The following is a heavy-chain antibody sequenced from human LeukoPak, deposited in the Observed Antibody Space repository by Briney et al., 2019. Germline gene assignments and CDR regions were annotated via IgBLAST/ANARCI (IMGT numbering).Heavy chain of an antibody. CDR3: ARFRYSYGSLNFPLFDY. CDR2: IYPGDSDT. J-gene: IGHJ4*02. D-gene: IGHD5-18*01. CDR1: GYSFTSYW. V-gene: IGHV5-51*01. Sequence: GESLKISCKGSGYSFTSYWIGWVRQMPGKGLEWMGIIYPGDSDTRYSPSFQGQVTISADKSISTAYLQWSSLKASDTAMYYCARFRYSYGSLNFPLFDYWGQGTLVTVSS.